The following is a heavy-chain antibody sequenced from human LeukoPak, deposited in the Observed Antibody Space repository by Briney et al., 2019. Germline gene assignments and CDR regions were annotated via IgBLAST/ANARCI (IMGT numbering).Heavy chain of an antibody. CDR1: GFTFSSYA. CDR2: ISGSAGST. Sequence: GGSLRLSCAASGFTFSSYAMSWVRQAPGKGLEWVSAISGSAGSTYYADSVKGRFTISRDNSKNTLYLQMNSLRAEDTAVYYCAKDRYFDWLLLSWGQGTLVTVSS. J-gene: IGHJ4*02. V-gene: IGHV3-23*01. CDR3: AKDRYFDWLLLS. D-gene: IGHD3-9*01.